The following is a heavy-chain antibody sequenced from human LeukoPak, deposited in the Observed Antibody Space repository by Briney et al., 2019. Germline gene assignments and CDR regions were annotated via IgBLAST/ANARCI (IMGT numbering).Heavy chain of an antibody. CDR3: ARVIGGAIDH. CDR1: GLTFSLYS. V-gene: IGHV3-7*01. CDR2: IAPDGSTQ. Sequence: GGPLSLSCAASGLTFSLYSMTWFRQPPGKGLEWVANIAPDGSTQNYVDSLEGRFTISRDNPKNSLYLQMHSLRAEDAAVYYCARVIGGAIDHWGQGTLVTVSS. D-gene: IGHD1-26*01. J-gene: IGHJ4*02.